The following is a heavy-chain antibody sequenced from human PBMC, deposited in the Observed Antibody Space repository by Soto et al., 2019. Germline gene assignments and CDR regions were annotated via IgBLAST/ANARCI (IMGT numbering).Heavy chain of an antibody. CDR2: INHSGST. Sequence: PSETLSPTCAVYGGSFSGYHWSWICQPPANGLDWIGEINHSGSTNYNPSIKSRVTISVDTSKNQFSLKLSSVAAADTAVYYCARGFLVESGVTETTGRYYYYYIDVWGKGTTVT. CDR1: GGSFSGYH. D-gene: IGHD1-7*01. CDR3: ARGFLVESGVTETTGRYYYYYIDV. J-gene: IGHJ6*03. V-gene: IGHV4-34*01.